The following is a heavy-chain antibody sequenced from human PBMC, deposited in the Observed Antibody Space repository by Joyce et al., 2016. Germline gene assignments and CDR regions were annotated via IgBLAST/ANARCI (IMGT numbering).Heavy chain of an antibody. D-gene: IGHD4-23*01. CDR2: ISYRGNT. CDR3: ARLYSGNSVDY. CDR1: GGSMSSISFY. Sequence: QLHLQESGPGLVKPSETLSLTCTVSGGSMSSISFYGGWIRQPLGKGLEWIGSISYRGNTYYNPSLKSRVTTSIDTSKNQFSLDLTSVTAADTAVYYCARLYSGNSVDYWGQGTLVTVSS. J-gene: IGHJ4*02. V-gene: IGHV4-39*01.